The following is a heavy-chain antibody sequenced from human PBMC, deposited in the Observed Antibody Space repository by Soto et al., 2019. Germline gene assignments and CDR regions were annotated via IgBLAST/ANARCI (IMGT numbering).Heavy chain of an antibody. J-gene: IGHJ4*02. CDR2: INPNSGGT. V-gene: IGHV1-2*04. D-gene: IGHD1-26*01. CDR3: ATQRSEWELSFDY. Sequence: QVQLVQSGAEVKKPGASVKVSCKASGYTFTGYYMYWVRQAPGQGHEWMGWINPNSGGTNYAQKFQGWVTMTRDTSISTAYMELSRLRSDDTAVYYCATQRSEWELSFDYWGQGTLVTVSS. CDR1: GYTFTGYY.